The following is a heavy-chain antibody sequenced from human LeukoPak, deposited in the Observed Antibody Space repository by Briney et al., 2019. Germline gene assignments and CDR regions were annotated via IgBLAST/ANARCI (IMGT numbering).Heavy chain of an antibody. J-gene: IGHJ4*02. CDR2: IIPIFGTA. D-gene: IGHD3-10*01. CDR1: GGTFSSYA. Sequence: SVKVSCKASGGTFSSYAISWVRQAPGQGLEWMGRIIPIFGTANYAQKFQGRGTITTDESTSTAYMELSSLRSADPAVYYCAREDYYGSGSHTFDYWGPGTLVTVSS. CDR3: AREDYYGSGSHTFDY. V-gene: IGHV1-69*05.